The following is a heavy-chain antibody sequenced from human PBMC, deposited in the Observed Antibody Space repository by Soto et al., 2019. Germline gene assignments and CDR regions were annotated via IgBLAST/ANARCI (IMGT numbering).Heavy chain of an antibody. J-gene: IGHJ5*02. CDR3: ARALYTTSSSLLTWFDP. CDR2: IHLSGST. D-gene: IGHD2-2*02. Sequence: SETLSLTCAGYGGSFSGYFWSWIRQPPGKGLEWIGEIHLSGSTNYNPSLKSRATISLETSNNQFSLKLSSVTAADTAVYYCARALYTTSSSLLTWFDPWGQGTLVTFSS. CDR1: GGSFSGYF. V-gene: IGHV4-34*01.